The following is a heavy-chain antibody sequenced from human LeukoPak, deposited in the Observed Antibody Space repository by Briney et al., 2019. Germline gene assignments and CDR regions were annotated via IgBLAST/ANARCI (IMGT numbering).Heavy chain of an antibody. V-gene: IGHV1-46*01. CDR1: GYTFTSYY. J-gene: IGHJ4*02. D-gene: IGHD5-18*01. CDR3: AREDVAMGDY. CDR2: INPNGGST. Sequence: ASVKVSCKSSGYTFTSYYMHWVRQAPGQGREGMGIINPNGGSTTYAQKFQGRVTMTTDTSPTTVYVELSSLGTEDTAVYYCAREDVAMGDYWGQGTLVTVSS.